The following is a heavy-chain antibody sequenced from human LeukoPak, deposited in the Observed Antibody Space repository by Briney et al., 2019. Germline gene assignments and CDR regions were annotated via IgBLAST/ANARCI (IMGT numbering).Heavy chain of an antibody. Sequence: SETLSLTCTVSGGYISSGSYYWSWIRQPAGKGVERIGRIYTSGSTNYNPSLKSRATISVDTSKNQFSLKLSSVTAADTAVYYCARDGYSGSSYVYWGQGTLVTVSS. J-gene: IGHJ4*02. V-gene: IGHV4-61*02. CDR1: GGYISSGSYY. D-gene: IGHD1-26*01. CDR3: ARDGYSGSSYVY. CDR2: IYTSGST.